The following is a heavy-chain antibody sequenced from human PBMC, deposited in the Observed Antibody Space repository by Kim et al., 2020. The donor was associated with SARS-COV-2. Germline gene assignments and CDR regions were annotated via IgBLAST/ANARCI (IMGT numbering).Heavy chain of an antibody. CDR3: ARDRRICCGGDCYSSYYGMDV. CDR1: GYTFTSYG. CDR2: ISAYNGHT. D-gene: IGHD2-21*01. J-gene: IGHJ6*02. Sequence: ASVKVSCKASGYTFTSYGISWVRQAPGQGLEWMGWISAYNGHTNYAQKLQGRVTMTTDTSTSTAYMELRSLRSDDTAVYYCARDRRICCGGDCYSSYYGMDVWGQGTTVTVSS. V-gene: IGHV1-18*01.